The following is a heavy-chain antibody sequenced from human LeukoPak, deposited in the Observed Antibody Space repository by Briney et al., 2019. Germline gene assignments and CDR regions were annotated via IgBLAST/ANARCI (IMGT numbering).Heavy chain of an antibody. CDR1: GDTFTSYG. CDR2: ISAYNGNT. CDR3: AKGYSYGYKGAFDI. J-gene: IGHJ3*02. V-gene: IGHV1-18*01. Sequence: ASVKVSCKASGDTFTSYGISWVRQAPGQGLEWMGWISAYNGNTNYAQKLQGRVTMTTDTSTSTAYMELRSLRSDDTAVYYCAKGYSYGYKGAFDIWGQGTMVAVSS. D-gene: IGHD5-18*01.